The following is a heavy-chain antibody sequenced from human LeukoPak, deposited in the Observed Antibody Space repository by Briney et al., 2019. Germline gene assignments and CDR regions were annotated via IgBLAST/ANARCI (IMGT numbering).Heavy chain of an antibody. V-gene: IGHV1-3*01. Sequence: GASVKVSCKASGYTFTSYAMHWVRQAPGQRLEWMGWINAGNGNTKYSQKFQGRVTITRDTSASTAYMELSSLRSEDTAVYYCARDRSPSGTSTGNLDFWGQGTLVTVSS. CDR3: ARDRSPSGTSTGNLDF. D-gene: IGHD1-26*01. CDR2: INAGNGNT. CDR1: GYTFTSYA. J-gene: IGHJ4*02.